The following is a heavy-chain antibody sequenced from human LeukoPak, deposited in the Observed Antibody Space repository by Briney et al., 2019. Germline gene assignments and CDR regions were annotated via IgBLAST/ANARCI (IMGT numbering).Heavy chain of an antibody. CDR2: INWNGDSL. V-gene: IGHV3-20*04. Sequence: GGSLRLSCAASGFTFDDFGMNWVRQIPGKGLEWVSGINWNGDSLGYAASVKGRFTISRDNAKNSIYLQMDSLRVDDTALYYCARAVDFYASSNYQAYFAYWGQGTPVTVSS. CDR3: ARAVDFYASSNYQAYFAY. CDR1: GFTFDDFG. J-gene: IGHJ4*02. D-gene: IGHD2-8*01.